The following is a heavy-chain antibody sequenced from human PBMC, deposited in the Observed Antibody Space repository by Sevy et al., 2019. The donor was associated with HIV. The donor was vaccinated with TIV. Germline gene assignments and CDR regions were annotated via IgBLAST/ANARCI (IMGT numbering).Heavy chain of an antibody. V-gene: IGHV3-23*01. CDR3: AKDFYSSGWEWGTFDI. CDR2: ISGSGGST. J-gene: IGHJ3*02. Sequence: GGSVRLSCAASGFTFSTYAMNWVRQAPGKGLEWVSTISGSGGSTYYADSVKGRFTISRDNPKNTLYLQMNGLRAEDTAVYYCAKDFYSSGWEWGTFDIWGQGTMVTVSS. CDR1: GFTFSTYA. D-gene: IGHD6-19*01.